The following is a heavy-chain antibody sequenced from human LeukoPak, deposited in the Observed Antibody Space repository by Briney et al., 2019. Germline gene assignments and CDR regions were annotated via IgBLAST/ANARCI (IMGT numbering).Heavy chain of an antibody. V-gene: IGHV3-33*05. CDR3: VRHRTASDY. CDR1: GFNFWGSG. CDR2: IQYDTSQI. Sequence: PGGSLRLSCVASGFNFWGSGMHWVRQAPGKGLEWLSFIQYDTSQIRYADSVKGRFTISRDNAKNSLYLQMSSLRAEDTAVYYCVRHRTASDYWGQGALVTVSS. D-gene: IGHD1-1*01. J-gene: IGHJ4*02.